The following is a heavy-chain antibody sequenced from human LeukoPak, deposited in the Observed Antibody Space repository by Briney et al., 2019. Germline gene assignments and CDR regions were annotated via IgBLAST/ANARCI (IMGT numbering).Heavy chain of an antibody. D-gene: IGHD2-2*01. CDR2: INSDGRTT. CDR3: AKPLGYCSSTSCYYYYYGMDV. J-gene: IGHJ6*02. V-gene: IGHV3-74*01. Sequence: PGGSLRLPCAASGFTFSTYWMHWVRQAPGKGLVWISGINSDGRTTNYADSVKGRFTISRDNAKNTVYLQMNSLRAEDTAVYYCAKPLGYCSSTSCYYYYYGMDVWGQGTTVTVSS. CDR1: GFTFSTYW.